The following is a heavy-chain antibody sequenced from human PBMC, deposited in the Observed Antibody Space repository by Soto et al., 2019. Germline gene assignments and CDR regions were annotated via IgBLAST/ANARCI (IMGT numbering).Heavy chain of an antibody. J-gene: IGHJ4*02. Sequence: LRLSCAASGFTFSSYEMNWVRQAPGKGLEWVSYISSSGSTIYYADSVKGRFTISRDNAKNSLYLQMNSLRAEDTAVYYCARGRITIFGVVTPGYFDYWGQGTLVTVSS. D-gene: IGHD3-3*01. CDR3: ARGRITIFGVVTPGYFDY. CDR1: GFTFSSYE. CDR2: ISSSGSTI. V-gene: IGHV3-48*03.